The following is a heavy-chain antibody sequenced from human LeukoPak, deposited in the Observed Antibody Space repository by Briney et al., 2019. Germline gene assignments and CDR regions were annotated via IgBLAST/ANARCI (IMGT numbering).Heavy chain of an antibody. J-gene: IGHJ4*02. Sequence: ASVKVSCKASGYRFISNYIQWVRQAPGLGPEWMGWISAYNGNTNYAQKLQGRVTMTTDTSTSTAYMELRSLRSDDTAVYYCARMTTVTTDYWGQGTLVTVSS. CDR3: ARMTTVTTDY. CDR2: ISAYNGNT. V-gene: IGHV1-18*04. D-gene: IGHD4-17*01. CDR1: GYRFISNY.